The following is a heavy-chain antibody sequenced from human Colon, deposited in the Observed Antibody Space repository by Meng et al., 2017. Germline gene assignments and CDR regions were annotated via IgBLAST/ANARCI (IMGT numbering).Heavy chain of an antibody. J-gene: IGHJ2*01. D-gene: IGHD2-2*01. CDR1: GGSISMRTND. V-gene: IGHV4-61*02. Sequence: QGQRQERGPGLVKPSEALSVPSLVAGGSISMRTNDWSGIRQPGGKGRGWIGRIYSRGNTNSNPSFKSRVAMSVDTSKNQFSLKLSSVTAADTAVYYCARNYVLPAVIGYFDLWGRGTLVTVSS. CDR2: IYSRGNT. CDR3: ARNYVLPAVIGYFDL.